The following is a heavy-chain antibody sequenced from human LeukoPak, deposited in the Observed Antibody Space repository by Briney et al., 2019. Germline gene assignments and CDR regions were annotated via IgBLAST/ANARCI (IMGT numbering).Heavy chain of an antibody. J-gene: IGHJ4*02. V-gene: IGHV4-59*01. CDR3: ASPPYGDYRGV. D-gene: IGHD4-17*01. Sequence: SETLSLTCTVSGGSISSYDWSWIRQPPGEGLEWIGYIYYSGSTNYNPSLKSRVAISVDTSKNQFSLKLSSVTAADTAVYYCASPPYGDYRGVWGQGTLVTVSS. CDR2: IYYSGST. CDR1: GGSISSYD.